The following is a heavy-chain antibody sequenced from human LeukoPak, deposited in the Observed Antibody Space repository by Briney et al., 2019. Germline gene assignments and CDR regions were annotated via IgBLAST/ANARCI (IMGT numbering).Heavy chain of an antibody. CDR1: GFTFDEYA. V-gene: IGHV3-9*01. Sequence: GRSLRLSCAASGFTFDEYAMHWVRQAPGKGLEWVSGISWNSVIIGYADSVKGRFTISRDNAKNSLYLQMNSLRAEDTALYYCAKGGKNYFYYFDYWGQGTLVTVSS. D-gene: IGHD3-16*01. CDR3: AKGGKNYFYYFDY. CDR2: ISWNSVII. J-gene: IGHJ4*02.